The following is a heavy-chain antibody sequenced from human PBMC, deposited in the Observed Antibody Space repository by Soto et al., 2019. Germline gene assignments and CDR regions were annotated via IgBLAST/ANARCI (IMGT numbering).Heavy chain of an antibody. D-gene: IGHD3-22*01. Sequence: PAETLSLTCTVSGGSISSSNLWTWVRQPPGKGLEWIGEIHHSGSTSHNPSLKSRVTISVDKSKNQFSLKLNSVTAADTAVYYCAREADSYYGVDVWGQGTTVTVSS. V-gene: IGHV4-4*02. CDR3: AREADSYYGVDV. CDR2: IHHSGST. J-gene: IGHJ6*02. CDR1: GGSISSSNL.